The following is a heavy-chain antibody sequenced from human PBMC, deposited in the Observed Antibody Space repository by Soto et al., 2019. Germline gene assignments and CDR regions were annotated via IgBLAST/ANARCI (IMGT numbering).Heavy chain of an antibody. Sequence: EVQLVESGGGLVQPGGSLKLSCAASGFTLSGSGIHWVRQASGKGLEWVGRIRSKVKSDAIAYAASVKGRFTISRDDSKNTAHPQMNSLKTEDTALYYCTKHKDSESGAVTLSLDFWGKGTTVTVSS. J-gene: IGHJ6*04. D-gene: IGHD4-4*01. CDR3: TKHKDSESGAVTLSLDF. CDR2: IRSKVKSDAI. V-gene: IGHV3-73*01. CDR1: GFTLSGSG.